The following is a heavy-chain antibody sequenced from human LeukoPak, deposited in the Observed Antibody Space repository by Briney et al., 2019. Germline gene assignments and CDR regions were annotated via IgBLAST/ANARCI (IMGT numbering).Heavy chain of an antibody. CDR1: GGSISSGGYS. CDR2: IYHSGST. J-gene: IGHJ5*02. V-gene: IGHV4-30-2*01. CDR3: ARGVDTAMVTSNWFDP. D-gene: IGHD5-18*01. Sequence: SQTLSLTWAVSGGSISSGGYSWSWIRQRPGKGLEWIGYIYHSGSTYYNPSLKSRVTISVDRSKNQFSLKLSSVTAADTAVYYCARGVDTAMVTSNWFDPWGQGTLVTVSS.